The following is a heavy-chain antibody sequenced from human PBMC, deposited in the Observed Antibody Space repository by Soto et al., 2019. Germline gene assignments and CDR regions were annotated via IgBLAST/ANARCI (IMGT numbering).Heavy chain of an antibody. D-gene: IGHD6-19*01. CDR3: ATTEPSSSPTFDY. Sequence: QVQLVQSGAEVKKPGASVKVSCKASGYTFTSYAMHWVRQAPGQSLEWMGWINAGNGNTKYSQKFQGRVTITKDTSARTAYMELSSLRSEDTAVYYCATTEPSSSPTFDYWGQGTLVTVSS. J-gene: IGHJ4*02. V-gene: IGHV1-3*01. CDR2: INAGNGNT. CDR1: GYTFTSYA.